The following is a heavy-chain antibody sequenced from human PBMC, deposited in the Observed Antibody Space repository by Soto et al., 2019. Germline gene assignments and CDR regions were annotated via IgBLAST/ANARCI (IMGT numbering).Heavy chain of an antibody. Sequence: QVQLVQSGAEEKMPGASVKVSCKASGYTFTSYSMHWVRQPPGQRLEWMGWINAGNGNRIYSEKFQGRVTITRDISATTAYMELSSLRSEDTAVYYCVRVYSSIYSAGRGMDVWGQGTTVTVSS. D-gene: IGHD1-26*01. J-gene: IGHJ6*02. V-gene: IGHV1-3*05. CDR2: INAGNGNR. CDR3: VRVYSSIYSAGRGMDV. CDR1: GYTFTSYS.